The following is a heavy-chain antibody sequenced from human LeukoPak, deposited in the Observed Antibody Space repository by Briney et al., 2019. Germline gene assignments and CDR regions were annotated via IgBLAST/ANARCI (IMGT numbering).Heavy chain of an antibody. Sequence: GGSLRLSCAASGFTFSSYAMSWVRQAPGKGLEWVSAISGSGGSTYYADSVKGRFTISRDNPKNTLYLQMNSLRSEDTAVYYCAKDGPYSSGWHYWGQGTLVTVSS. V-gene: IGHV3-23*01. J-gene: IGHJ4*02. D-gene: IGHD6-19*01. CDR2: ISGSGGST. CDR1: GFTFSSYA. CDR3: AKDGPYSSGWHY.